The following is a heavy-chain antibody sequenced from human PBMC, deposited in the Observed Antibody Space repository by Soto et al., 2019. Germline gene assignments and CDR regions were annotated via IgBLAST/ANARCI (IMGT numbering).Heavy chain of an antibody. V-gene: IGHV3-53*01. CDR1: GLPVSGKKY. J-gene: IGHJ3*01. CDR3: ATWHEREHAYDV. D-gene: IGHD1-1*01. CDR2: LYDVDGS. Sequence: DVQLVESGGALMQPGESLRLSCAASGLPVSGKKYVAWVRQAPGKGLEWVSALYDVDGSFYADSVKGRFTTSSDSSKTTVYLQMNGLRPDDTAVYYCATWHEREHAYDVWGQGTTVTVSS.